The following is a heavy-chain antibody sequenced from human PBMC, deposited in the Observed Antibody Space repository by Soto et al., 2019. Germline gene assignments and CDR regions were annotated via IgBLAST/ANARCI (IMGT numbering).Heavy chain of an antibody. J-gene: IGHJ4*02. D-gene: IGHD3-22*01. V-gene: IGHV3-48*02. Sequence: GGSLRLSCAASGFTFSSYSMNWVRQAPGKGLEWVSYISSSSSTIYYADSVKGRFTISRDNAKNSLYLQMNSLRDEDTAVYYCARGLIVVVEEKNPVDYWGQGTLVTVSS. CDR1: GFTFSSYS. CDR3: ARGLIVVVEEKNPVDY. CDR2: ISSSSSTI.